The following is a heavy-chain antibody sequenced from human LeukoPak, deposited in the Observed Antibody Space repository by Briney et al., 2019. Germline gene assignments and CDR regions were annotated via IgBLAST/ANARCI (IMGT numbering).Heavy chain of an antibody. CDR3: ARVSRLWWARDI. J-gene: IGHJ3*02. V-gene: IGHV4-34*01. Sequence: SETLSLTCAVYGGSFSAYYWSWIRQPPGKGLEWIGEINHSGSTNYNPSLKSRVNVSVDTSKNQFSLKLSSVTAADTAVYYCARVSRLWWARDIWGQGTMVTVSS. D-gene: IGHD2-21*01. CDR1: GGSFSAYY. CDR2: INHSGST.